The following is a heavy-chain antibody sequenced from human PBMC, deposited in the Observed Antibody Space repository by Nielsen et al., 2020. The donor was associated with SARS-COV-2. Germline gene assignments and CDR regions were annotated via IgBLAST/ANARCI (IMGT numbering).Heavy chain of an antibody. V-gene: IGHV3-30*18. CDR3: AKSGYCNGGICYSTEFFQD. Sequence: GGSLRLSCAASGFTFSSYGMHWVRQAPGKGLEWVAIISYDGNNKYADSVKGRFTISRDNSKNTLYLEMTSLRAEDTAVYYCAKSGYCNGGICYSTEFFQDWGQGTLVTVSS. D-gene: IGHD2-15*01. J-gene: IGHJ1*01. CDR1: GFTFSSYG. CDR2: ISYDGNNK.